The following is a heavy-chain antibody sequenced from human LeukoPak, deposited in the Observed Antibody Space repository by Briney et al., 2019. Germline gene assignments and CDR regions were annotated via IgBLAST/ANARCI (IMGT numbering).Heavy chain of an antibody. J-gene: IGHJ4*02. Sequence: SETLSLTCTVSGGSIGSYYWSWIRQPPGKGLEWIGYIYYSGSTNYNPSLKSRVTISVDTSKNQFSLKLTSVTAADTAVYYCSSGSYSDYWGQGTLVTVSS. CDR3: SSGSYSDY. V-gene: IGHV4-59*01. CDR2: IYYSGST. D-gene: IGHD1-26*01. CDR1: GGSIGSYY.